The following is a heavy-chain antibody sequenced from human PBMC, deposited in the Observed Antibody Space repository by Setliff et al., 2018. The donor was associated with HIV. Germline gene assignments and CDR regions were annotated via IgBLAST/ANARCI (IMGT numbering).Heavy chain of an antibody. D-gene: IGHD6-19*01. Sequence: KPSETLSLTCTVSGGSISSSSYYWGWIRQPPGKGLEWIGSIYYSGSTYYNPSLKSRVTISVDTSKNQFSLKLSSVTAADTAVYYCARGNSSGWYSFLHYYYMDVWGKGTTVTVS. CDR1: GGSISSSSYY. V-gene: IGHV4-39*01. CDR2: IYYSGST. CDR3: ARGNSSGWYSFLHYYYMDV. J-gene: IGHJ6*03.